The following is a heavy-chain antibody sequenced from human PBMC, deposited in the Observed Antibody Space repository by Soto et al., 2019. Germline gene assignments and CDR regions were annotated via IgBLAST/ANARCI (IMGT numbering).Heavy chain of an antibody. CDR3: ARDEYIWFGEFAFGFYYYGMDV. D-gene: IGHD3-10*01. Sequence: GGSLRLSCAASGFTFSSYAMHWVRQAPGKGLEWVAVISYDGSNKYYADSVKGRFTISRDNSKNTLYLQMNSLRAEDTAVYYCARDEYIWFGEFAFGFYYYGMDVWGQGTTVPVSS. V-gene: IGHV3-30-3*01. J-gene: IGHJ6*02. CDR1: GFTFSSYA. CDR2: ISYDGSNK.